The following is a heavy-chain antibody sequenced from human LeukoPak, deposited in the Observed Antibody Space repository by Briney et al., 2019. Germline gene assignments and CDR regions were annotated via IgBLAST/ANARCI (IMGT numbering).Heavy chain of an antibody. D-gene: IGHD6-6*01. CDR2: IKQDGSEK. CDR3: ARRAARSYNWFDP. Sequence: GGSLRLSCAASGFTFSSYWMSWVRQAPGKGREWVANIKQDGSEKYYVDSVKGRFTISRDNAKNSLYLQMNSLRAEDTAVYYCARRAARSYNWFDPWGRGTLVTVSS. V-gene: IGHV3-7*01. CDR1: GFTFSSYW. J-gene: IGHJ5*02.